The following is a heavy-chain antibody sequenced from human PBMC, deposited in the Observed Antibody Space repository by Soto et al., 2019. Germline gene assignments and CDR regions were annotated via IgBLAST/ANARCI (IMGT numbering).Heavy chain of an antibody. D-gene: IGHD6-13*01. V-gene: IGHV3-23*01. CDR3: AKDRTGYSRQTEN. J-gene: IGHJ4*02. Sequence: EVQLLESGGGWVQPGGSLRLSCAASGFTFRNYAMTWVRQAPGKGLEWVSAVSGSGSNTYYADSVKGRFTISRDNSENTLFLQMNSLRVEDTAVYYCAKDRTGYSRQTENWGQGTLVTVSS. CDR2: VSGSGSNT. CDR1: GFTFRNYA.